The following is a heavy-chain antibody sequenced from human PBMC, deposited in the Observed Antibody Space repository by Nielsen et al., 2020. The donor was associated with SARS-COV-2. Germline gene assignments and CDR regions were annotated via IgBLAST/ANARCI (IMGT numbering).Heavy chain of an antibody. D-gene: IGHD3-10*01. J-gene: IGHJ4*02. V-gene: IGHV3-30-3*01. CDR3: VKDGAYYGVRGVVHFGY. CDR1: GFTFNNYA. Sequence: GESLKISCAASGFTFNNYALHWVRQAPGKGLEWVAVISSDGDTKYYADSVMGRFTISRDNSKNILYLQMNNLRAEDTAVYYCVKDGAYYGVRGVVHFGYGGRGNLVTVSS. CDR2: ISSDGDTK.